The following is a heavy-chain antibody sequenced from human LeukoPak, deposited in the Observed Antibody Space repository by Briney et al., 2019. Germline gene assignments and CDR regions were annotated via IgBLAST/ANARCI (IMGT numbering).Heavy chain of an antibody. D-gene: IGHD4-17*01. V-gene: IGHV3-23*01. CDR1: GFTFSLYT. J-gene: IGHJ4*02. Sequence: PGGSLRLSCAASGFTFSLYTMSWVRQAPGKGLECVSGISGNGGRTYYADSVKGRFTISRDNSKNTLNLQLNSLSAEDTALYYCAKDQEVGVTTYYFDNWGQGTLVTVSS. CDR3: AKDQEVGVTTYYFDN. CDR2: ISGNGGRT.